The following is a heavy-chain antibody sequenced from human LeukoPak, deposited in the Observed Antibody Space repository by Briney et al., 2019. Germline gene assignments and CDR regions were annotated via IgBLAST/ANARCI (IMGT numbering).Heavy chain of an antibody. J-gene: IGHJ5*02. CDR2: TYSDGST. D-gene: IGHD6-19*01. CDR3: ARDVVAVPGSDNWFDP. Sequence: SETLSHTCTVSGGSLSGFYWSWIRQSPRLGLEWIGLTYSDGSTMYNPSLTSRGTISVDTSKNQISLRLTSVTAADTAIYYCARDVVAVPGSDNWFDPWGQGTLVTVSS. CDR1: GGSLSGFY. V-gene: IGHV4-59*01.